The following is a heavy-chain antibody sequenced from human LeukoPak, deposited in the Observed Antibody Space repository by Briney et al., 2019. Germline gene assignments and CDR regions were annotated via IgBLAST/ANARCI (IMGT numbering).Heavy chain of an antibody. V-gene: IGHV4-39*01. CDR2: IYYSGNT. CDR3: ARLGTSWYVSLDY. CDR1: GGSISRSTHY. D-gene: IGHD6-13*01. Sequence: SETLSLTCTVSGGSISRSTHYWGWIRQPPGKGLEWIGSIYYSGNTYYNPSLKSRVTVSVDTSKNQFSLKLTSVTAADTAMYYCARLGTSWYVSLDYWGQGTLVTVSS. J-gene: IGHJ4*02.